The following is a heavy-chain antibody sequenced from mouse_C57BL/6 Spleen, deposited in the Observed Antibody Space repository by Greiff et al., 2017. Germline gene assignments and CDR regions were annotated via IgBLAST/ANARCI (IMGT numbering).Heavy chain of an antibody. V-gene: IGHV1-52*01. CDR2: IDPSDSET. Sequence: QVQLQQPGAELVRPGSSVKLSCKASGYTFTSYWMHWVKQRPIQGLEWIGNIDPSDSETHCNQKFKDKATLTVDKSSSTAYMQLSSLTSEDSAVYYCAREIRAYYYGSSYGFDYWGQGTTLTVSS. J-gene: IGHJ2*01. D-gene: IGHD1-1*01. CDR1: GYTFTSYW. CDR3: AREIRAYYYGSSYGFDY.